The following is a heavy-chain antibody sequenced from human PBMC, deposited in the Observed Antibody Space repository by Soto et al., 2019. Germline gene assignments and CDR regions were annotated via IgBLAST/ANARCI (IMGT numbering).Heavy chain of an antibody. CDR3: AKGASLETYYYGMDV. V-gene: IGHV3-30*18. CDR1: GFTFSSYG. J-gene: IGHJ6*02. Sequence: QVQLVESGGGVVQPGRSLRLSCAASGFTFSSYGMHWVRQAPGKGLEWVAVIAYDGSNKYYADSVKGRFTISRDNSKNTLYLQMNSLRAEDTAVYYCAKGASLETYYYGMDVWGQGTTVTVSS. CDR2: IAYDGSNK.